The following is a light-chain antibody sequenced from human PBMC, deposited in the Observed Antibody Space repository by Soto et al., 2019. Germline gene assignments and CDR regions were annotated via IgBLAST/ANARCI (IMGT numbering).Light chain of an antibody. CDR1: QSVSSY. J-gene: IGKJ1*01. CDR3: QKYNNWPWT. CDR2: GAS. V-gene: IGKV3-15*01. Sequence: EIGMTQSPATLSVSPGDRATLSCRASQSVSSYLAWYQQKPGQAPRLLIYGASTRDTGIPSRFSGSGSGTEFTLTISSLQSEDFAVYYCQKYNNWPWTFGQGTKVEIK.